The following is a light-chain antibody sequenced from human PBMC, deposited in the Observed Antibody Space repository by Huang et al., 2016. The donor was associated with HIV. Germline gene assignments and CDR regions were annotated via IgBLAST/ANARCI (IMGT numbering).Light chain of an antibody. CDR2: SPS. V-gene: IGKV1-39*01. J-gene: IGKJ1*01. CDR1: QSIRKC. CDR3: QQTDNTPRT. Sequence: DIQMTQSPSSLSASVGDRVTIACRASQSIRKCLNWYQQKPGEAPKHLMHSPSILLSGVPSRFSGSGSETDFTLTITSLQPEDFATYYCQQTDNTPRTFGQGTKVVIK.